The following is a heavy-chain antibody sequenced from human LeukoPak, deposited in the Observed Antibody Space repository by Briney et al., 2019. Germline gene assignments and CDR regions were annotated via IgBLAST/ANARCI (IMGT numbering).Heavy chain of an antibody. V-gene: IGHV4-4*08. CDR2: IFSRGNT. J-gene: IGHJ4*02. Sequence: SETLSLTCTVSGGSMSNYYWSWIRQPPGKGLEWIGYIFSRGNTNYNPSLKSRVTISVDTSKRQFSLKLNSVTAADTAVYYCARVGDTSSYYYFLDFWGQGTLVTVSS. D-gene: IGHD3-22*01. CDR1: GGSMSNYY. CDR3: ARVGDTSSYYYFLDF.